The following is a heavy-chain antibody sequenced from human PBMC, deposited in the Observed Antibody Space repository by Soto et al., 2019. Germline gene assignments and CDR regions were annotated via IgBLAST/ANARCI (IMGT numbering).Heavy chain of an antibody. J-gene: IGHJ6*02. D-gene: IGHD6-6*01. CDR1: GFTFSSDA. CDR3: AKDRVSSFYYYYGMDV. Sequence: GGSLRLSCAASGFTFSSDAMTWVSQAPGKGLEWGSGISGSGGSTYYADSVNGRFTISRDNSKNTLDLQMSGLTAEDTAVYYCAKDRVSSFYYYYGMDVWGQGTKVTVSS. CDR2: ISGSGGST. V-gene: IGHV3-23*01.